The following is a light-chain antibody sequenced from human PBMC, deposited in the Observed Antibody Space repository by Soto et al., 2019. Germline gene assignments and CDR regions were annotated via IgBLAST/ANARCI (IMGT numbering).Light chain of an antibody. V-gene: IGKV1-39*01. J-gene: IGKJ1*01. CDR2: AAS. CDR1: QSISSY. Sequence: DIHRTQSHSSLSASVGDRVTITCRASQSISSYLNWYQQKPGKAPKLLIYAASSLQSGVPSRLSGSGSWTDFTLTISSLQPEEFGTFYCQQSYSTPPWTFGQGTNVAIK. CDR3: QQSYSTPPWT.